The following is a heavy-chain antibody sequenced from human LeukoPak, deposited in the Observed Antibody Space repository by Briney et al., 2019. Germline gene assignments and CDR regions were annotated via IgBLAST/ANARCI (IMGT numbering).Heavy chain of an antibody. CDR1: GFTFSSYA. CDR3: AKVPNHYYDSSGYYYDY. Sequence: GGSLRLSCAASGFTFSSYAMHWVRQAPGKGLEWVAVISYDGSNKYYADSVKGRFTISRDNSKNTLYLQMNSLRAEDTAVYYCAKVPNHYYDSSGYYYDYWGQGTLVTVSS. D-gene: IGHD3-22*01. V-gene: IGHV3-30-3*01. J-gene: IGHJ4*02. CDR2: ISYDGSNK.